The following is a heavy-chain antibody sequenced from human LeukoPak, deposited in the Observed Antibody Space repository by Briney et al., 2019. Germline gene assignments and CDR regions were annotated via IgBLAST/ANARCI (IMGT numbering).Heavy chain of an antibody. V-gene: IGHV3-30*18. CDR1: GFIFTNYG. Sequence: GGSLRLSCAASGFIFTNYGMHWVRQAPGKGLEWVAVISYDGSNKYYADSVKGRFTISRDNSKNTLYLQMNSLRAEDTAVYYCAKGVVIVDYWGQGTLVTVSS. D-gene: IGHD3-3*01. CDR2: ISYDGSNK. CDR3: AKGVVIVDY. J-gene: IGHJ4*02.